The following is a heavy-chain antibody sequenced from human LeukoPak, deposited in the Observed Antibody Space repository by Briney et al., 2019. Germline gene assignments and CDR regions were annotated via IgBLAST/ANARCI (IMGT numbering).Heavy chain of an antibody. D-gene: IGHD3-10*01. CDR3: ARQGLLWFGEYYYYYYMDV. Sequence: ASVKVSCKASGYTFTNYYMHWVRQAPGQGLEWMGWMNPNSGNTGYAQKFQGRVTMTRNTSISTAYMELSSLRSEDTAVYYCARQGLLWFGEYYYYYYMDVWGKGTTVTVSS. CDR2: MNPNSGNT. CDR1: GYTFTNYY. J-gene: IGHJ6*03. V-gene: IGHV1-8*02.